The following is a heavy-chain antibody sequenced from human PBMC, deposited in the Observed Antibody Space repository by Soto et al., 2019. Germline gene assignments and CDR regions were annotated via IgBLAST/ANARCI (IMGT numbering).Heavy chain of an antibody. CDR2: IYYSGST. J-gene: IGHJ5*02. CDR1: GGSISSGDYY. CDR3: FTGGGDNWFDP. V-gene: IGHV4-30-4*01. Sequence: SETLSLTCTVSGGSISSGDYYWSWIRQPPGKGQEWIGYIYYSGSTFYNPSLKNRVTISLDTSKIQFSLKLSSVTAADTAVYYCFTGGGDNWFDPWGQGTLVTVSS. D-gene: IGHD3-16*01.